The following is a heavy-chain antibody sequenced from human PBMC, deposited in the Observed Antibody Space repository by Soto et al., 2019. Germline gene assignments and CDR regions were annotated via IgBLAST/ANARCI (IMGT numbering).Heavy chain of an antibody. V-gene: IGHV1-18*01. J-gene: IGHJ6*01. CDR1: GYTFTSYG. Sequence: QVQLMQSGPEVKKPGASVKVSCKASGYTFTSYGVSWVRLAPGQGLEWMGWISGYNGQTNYAQKFRGRVTFTADTSTNTAYMELWSLTSDDTAMYYCARDQRKELWVEGLTAMDVWGQGTTVTVSS. CDR2: ISGYNGQT. D-gene: IGHD3-16*01. CDR3: ARDQRKELWVEGLTAMDV.